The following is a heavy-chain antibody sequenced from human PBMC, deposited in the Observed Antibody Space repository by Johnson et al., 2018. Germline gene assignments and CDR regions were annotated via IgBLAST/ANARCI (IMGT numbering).Heavy chain of an antibody. V-gene: IGHV3-9*01. D-gene: IGHD1-26*01. CDR2: ISWNSGTI. CDR3: AKDIRWELLGDSFDI. Sequence: VQLVQSGGGLVQHGRSLRLPCAASGFTFDDYAIHWVRQAPGKGLEWVSGISWNSGTIGYADSVKGRFTLSRDNAKNSLYLQMNSLRAEDTALYYCAKDIRWELLGDSFDIWGQGTMVTVSS. J-gene: IGHJ3*02. CDR1: GFTFDDYA.